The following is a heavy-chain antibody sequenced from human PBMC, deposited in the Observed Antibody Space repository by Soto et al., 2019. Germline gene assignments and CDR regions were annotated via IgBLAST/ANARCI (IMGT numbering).Heavy chain of an antibody. J-gene: IGHJ3*02. D-gene: IGHD4-17*01. Sequence: PGGSLRLSCVASGFTFSTYAMSWVRQAPGKGLEWVSALTPSGGETYYADSVKGRFTISRDNSMNALYLQMNSLRIEDTALYYCAHPRGYGVFDAYDICGQGPMVTVSS. CDR2: LTPSGGET. CDR1: GFTFSTYA. V-gene: IGHV3-23*01. CDR3: AHPRGYGVFDAYDI.